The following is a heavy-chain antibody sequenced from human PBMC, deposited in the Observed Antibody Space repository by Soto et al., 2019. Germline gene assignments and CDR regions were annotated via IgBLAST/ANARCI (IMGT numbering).Heavy chain of an antibody. Sequence: GGSLRLSCAASGFTFSSYWMSWVRQAPGKGLEWVANIKQDGSEKYYVDSVKGRFTISRDNAKNSLYLQMNSLRAEDTAVYYCASWGLYSSSWYGFDYWGQGTLVTVSS. CDR2: IKQDGSEK. D-gene: IGHD6-13*01. J-gene: IGHJ4*02. CDR1: GFTFSSYW. V-gene: IGHV3-7*01. CDR3: ASWGLYSSSWYGFDY.